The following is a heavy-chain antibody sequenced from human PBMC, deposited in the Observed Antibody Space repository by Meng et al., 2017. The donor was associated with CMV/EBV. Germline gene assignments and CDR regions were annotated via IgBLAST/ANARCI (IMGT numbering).Heavy chain of an antibody. CDR2: IYYSGST. Sequence: SETLSLTCTVSGGSISSSSYYWGWLRHPPGKGLEWIGSIYYSGSTYYNPSLKSRVTISVDTSKNQFSLKLSSVTAADTAVYYCARHVHDFWSGYYPPYYYYGMDVWGQGTTVTVSS. J-gene: IGHJ6*02. CDR1: GGSISSSSYY. CDR3: ARHVHDFWSGYYPPYYYYGMDV. V-gene: IGHV4-39*01. D-gene: IGHD3-3*01.